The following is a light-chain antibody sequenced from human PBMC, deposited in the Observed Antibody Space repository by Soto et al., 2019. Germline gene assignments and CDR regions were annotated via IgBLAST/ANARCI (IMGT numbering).Light chain of an antibody. V-gene: IGKV1-17*01. CDR3: LQHNSYPLT. CDR1: QGIRNA. J-gene: IGKJ4*01. Sequence: DLQMTQSPSSLSASVGDRVTITCRASQGIRNALGWYQQKPGKAPKRLIYAASSLQSGVPSRFSGSGSGTEFTLTISSLQPEDFATYYCLQHNSYPLTVGGGTKVEIK. CDR2: AAS.